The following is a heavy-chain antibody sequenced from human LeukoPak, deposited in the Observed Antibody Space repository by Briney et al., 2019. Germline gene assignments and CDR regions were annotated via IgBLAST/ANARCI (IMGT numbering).Heavy chain of an antibody. J-gene: IGHJ4*02. CDR1: GFTFSSYV. CDR2: ISGGGVST. D-gene: IGHD4-17*01. V-gene: IGHV3-23*01. Sequence: GGSLRLSCAASGFTFSSYVMSWVRQAPGKGLEWVSAISGGGVSTYYAASVKGRFTIPRDNSKNTLYLQMNSLRAEDTAVYYCAKAVTVASFDYWGQGTLVTVSS. CDR3: AKAVTVASFDY.